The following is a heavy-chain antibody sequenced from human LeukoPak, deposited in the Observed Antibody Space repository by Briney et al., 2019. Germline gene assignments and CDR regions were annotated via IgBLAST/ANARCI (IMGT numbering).Heavy chain of an antibody. Sequence: SETLSLTCTVSGGSISSYYWSWIRQPPGKGLEWIGYIYYSGSTNYNPSLKSRVTISVDTSKNQFSLKLSSVTAADTAVYYCARVEGGSGSFDYWGQGTLVTVSS. CDR2: IYYSGST. J-gene: IGHJ4*02. CDR1: GGSISSYY. V-gene: IGHV4-59*01. CDR3: ARVEGGSGSFDY. D-gene: IGHD3-10*01.